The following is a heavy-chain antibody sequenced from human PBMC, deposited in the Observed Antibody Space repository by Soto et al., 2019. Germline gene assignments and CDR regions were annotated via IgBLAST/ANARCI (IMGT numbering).Heavy chain of an antibody. D-gene: IGHD6-19*01. CDR2: ISPYNANT. Sequence: QVQLVQSGGEVREPGASVKVSCKASGYSFLYYAISWVRQAPGQGLEWLGWISPYNANTKYGERVQGRVTITTGTAPNTAYLEPKNPKSDDTAVYFWAVRGSDTSKGLLGWGQGTLVTVSS. CDR3: AVRGSDTSKGLLG. V-gene: IGHV1-18*01. J-gene: IGHJ4*02. CDR1: GYSFLYYA.